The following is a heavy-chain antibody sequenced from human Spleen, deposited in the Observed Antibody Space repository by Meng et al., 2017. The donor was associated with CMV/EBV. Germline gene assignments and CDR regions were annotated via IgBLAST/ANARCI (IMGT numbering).Heavy chain of an antibody. J-gene: IGHJ6*02. CDR2: IYHNAST. Sequence: GSLRLSCSVSGYSISAGFYWGWIRQPPGKGLEWIGTIYHNASTYYNPSLKSRVTMSVDTSNNQFSLRLSSVTAADTAVYYCARDGHQLLSGSHYYGMDVWGQGTTVTVSS. CDR3: ARDGHQLLSGSHYYGMDV. D-gene: IGHD2-2*01. CDR1: GYSISAGFY. V-gene: IGHV4-38-2*02.